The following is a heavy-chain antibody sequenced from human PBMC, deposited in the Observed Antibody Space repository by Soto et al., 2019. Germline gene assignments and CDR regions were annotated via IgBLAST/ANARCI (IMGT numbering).Heavy chain of an antibody. V-gene: IGHV1-24*01. Sequence: ASVKVSCKVSGYTLTELSMHWVRQAPGKGLEWMGGFDPEDGETLYAQKFQGRVTMTEDTSTDTAYMELSSLRSEDTAVYYCATRDIVAPRDYYYYYMDVWGKGTTVTVSS. CDR1: GYTLTELS. D-gene: IGHD5-12*01. J-gene: IGHJ6*03. CDR2: FDPEDGET. CDR3: ATRDIVAPRDYYYYYMDV.